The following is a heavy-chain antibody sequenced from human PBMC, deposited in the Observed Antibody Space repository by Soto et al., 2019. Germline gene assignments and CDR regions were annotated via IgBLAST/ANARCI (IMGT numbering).Heavy chain of an antibody. D-gene: IGHD1-1*01. CDR1: GYALTTYG. V-gene: IGHV1-18*01. J-gene: IGHJ4*02. Sequence: QVHLVQSGAEVKKPGASVKVSCKGSGYALTTYGITWVRQAPGQGLEWMGWISAHNGTTNYAQKLQGRVTVTRDTSTSTAYMELRSLRSDDTAVYYCARGRYGDYWGQGALVTVSS. CDR2: ISAHNGTT. CDR3: ARGRYGDY.